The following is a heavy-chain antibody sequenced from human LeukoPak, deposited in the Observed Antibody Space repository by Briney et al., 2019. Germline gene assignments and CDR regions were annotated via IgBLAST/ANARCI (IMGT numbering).Heavy chain of an antibody. Sequence: PGGSLRLSCAASGFTFSSYAMSWVRQAPGKGLEWVSAISGSSGSTYYADSVKGRFTISRDNSKNTLYLQMNSLRAEDTAVYYCAKDGCSSTSCYLGPMDVWGQGTTVTVSS. CDR1: GFTFSSYA. V-gene: IGHV3-23*01. CDR3: AKDGCSSTSCYLGPMDV. D-gene: IGHD2-2*01. CDR2: ISGSSGST. J-gene: IGHJ6*02.